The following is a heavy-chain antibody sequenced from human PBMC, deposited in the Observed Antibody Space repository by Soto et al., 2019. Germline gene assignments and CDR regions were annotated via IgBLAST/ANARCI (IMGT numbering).Heavy chain of an antibody. CDR3: ARDLGSSLKHYYYGMDV. Sequence: GKGSFKGSCYTFTSYGISLVRPGPGKRLEWMGWISAYNGNTNYAQKLQGRVTMTTDTSTSTAYMELRSLRSDDTAVYYCARDLGSSLKHYYYGMDVWGQGTTVTVSS. CDR1: CYTFTSYG. CDR2: ISAYNGNT. J-gene: IGHJ6*02. D-gene: IGHD6-13*01. V-gene: IGHV1-18*01.